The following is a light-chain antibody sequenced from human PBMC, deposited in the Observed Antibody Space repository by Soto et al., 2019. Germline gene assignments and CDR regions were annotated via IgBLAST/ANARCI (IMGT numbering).Light chain of an antibody. V-gene: IGKV3-20*01. CDR3: QQYVAAPWT. J-gene: IGKJ1*01. CDR2: GAS. Sequence: EIVLTQSPGTMSLSPGERAILSCRTSQSVSSSFLAWYHQKPGQAPRLLIYGASSRATGVPDRLSGSGSGTDFTLTISRLEPEDFGVYYCQQYVAAPWTFGQGTKLEIK. CDR1: QSVSSSF.